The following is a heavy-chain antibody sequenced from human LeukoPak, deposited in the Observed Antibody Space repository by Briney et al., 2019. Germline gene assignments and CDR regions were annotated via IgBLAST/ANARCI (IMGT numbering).Heavy chain of an antibody. Sequence: GGSLRLSCAASGFDFSNYHMKWVRQAPGKGLEWVSSISSSSRYIYYADSMKGRFTVSRDNAENSLYLQMNSLRVEDTAVYYCARGGGSAWSAYYFDFWGQGILVTVSS. CDR3: ARGGGSAWSAYYFDF. CDR2: ISSSSRYI. V-gene: IGHV3-21*01. CDR1: GFDFSNYH. D-gene: IGHD6-19*01. J-gene: IGHJ4*02.